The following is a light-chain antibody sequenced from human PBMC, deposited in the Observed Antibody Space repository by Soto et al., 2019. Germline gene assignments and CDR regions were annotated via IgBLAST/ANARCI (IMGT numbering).Light chain of an antibody. V-gene: IGKV3-15*01. CDR2: GAS. Sequence: EIVMTQSPATLSVSPGERATLSCRASQSVSSNSAWYQQKPGQAPRLLIYGASTRATGIPARFSGSGSGTEFTLTISSLQSEDFAAYYCQQYNNWPPRGTFGGGTKVEIK. J-gene: IGKJ4*01. CDR3: QQYNNWPPRGT. CDR1: QSVSSN.